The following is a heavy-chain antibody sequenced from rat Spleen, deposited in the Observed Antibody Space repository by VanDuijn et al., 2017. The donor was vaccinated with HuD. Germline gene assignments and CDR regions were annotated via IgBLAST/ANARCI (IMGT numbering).Heavy chain of an antibody. Sequence: EVQLVESGGGLVQPGGSLKLSCAASGFIFSDYYMAWVRQVPTKGLEWVASISFDGGGTYFRDSVKGRFTISRDNAQNTLYLQMNSLRSEDTATYYCTREEAYYGRVMDAWGQGASVTVSS. CDR2: ISFDGGGT. D-gene: IGHD1-7*01. J-gene: IGHJ4*01. V-gene: IGHV5-20*01. CDR3: TREEAYYGRVMDA. CDR1: GFIFSDYY.